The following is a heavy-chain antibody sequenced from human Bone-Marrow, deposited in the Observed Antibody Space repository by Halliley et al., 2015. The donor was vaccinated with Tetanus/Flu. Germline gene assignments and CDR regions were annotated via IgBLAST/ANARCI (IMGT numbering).Heavy chain of an antibody. V-gene: IGHV3-23*01. CDR3: AREEDGLDY. J-gene: IGHJ4*02. CDR2: ISGGGDVT. Sequence: KGLEWVSVISGGGDVTHYADSVRGRFTISRDNAKNTLYLQMDSLRAEDTAVYYCAREEDGLDYWGQGTLVTVSS.